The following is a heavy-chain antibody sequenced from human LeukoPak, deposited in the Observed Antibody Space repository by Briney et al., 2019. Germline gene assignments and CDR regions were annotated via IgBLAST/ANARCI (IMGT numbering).Heavy chain of an antibody. CDR2: ISSSSSYI. CDR1: GFTFSSYW. CDR3: AREIHLGELSPPLGAFVI. Sequence: GGSLRLSCAASGFTFSSYWMSWVRQAPGKGLEWVSSISSSSSYIYYADSVKGRFTISRDNAKNSLYLQMNSLRAEDTAVYYCAREIHLGELSPPLGAFVIWGQGTMVTVSS. J-gene: IGHJ3*02. V-gene: IGHV3-21*01. D-gene: IGHD3-16*02.